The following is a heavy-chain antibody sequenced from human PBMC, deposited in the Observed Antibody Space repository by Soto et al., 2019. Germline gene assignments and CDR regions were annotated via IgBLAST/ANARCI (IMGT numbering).Heavy chain of an antibody. Sequence: QVQLQQWGAGLLKPSETLSLTCAVYGGSFSGYYWSWIRQPPGKGLEWIGEINHSGSTNYNPSLKSRVTISADTSKNHFSLKLSSVTAADTAVYYCARTWSYYYYGMDVWGQGTTVTVSS. CDR3: ARTWSYYYYGMDV. V-gene: IGHV4-34*01. CDR2: INHSGST. CDR1: GGSFSGYY. D-gene: IGHD3-3*01. J-gene: IGHJ6*02.